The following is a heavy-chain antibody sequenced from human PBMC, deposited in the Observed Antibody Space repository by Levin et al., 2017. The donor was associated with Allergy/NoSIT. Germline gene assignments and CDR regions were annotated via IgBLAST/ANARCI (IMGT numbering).Heavy chain of an antibody. CDR1: GFTFDDYA. D-gene: IGHD6-13*01. V-gene: IGHV3-9*01. CDR2: ISWNSGII. CDR3: AKAKAAASVDALDS. J-gene: IGHJ3*02. Sequence: LSLTCAVSGFTFDDYAMHWVRQAPGKGLEWVSGISWNSGIIGYADSVKGRFTISRDNAKNSLYQQMDSLRPEDTALYYCAKAKAAASVDALDSWGQGTMVTVSS.